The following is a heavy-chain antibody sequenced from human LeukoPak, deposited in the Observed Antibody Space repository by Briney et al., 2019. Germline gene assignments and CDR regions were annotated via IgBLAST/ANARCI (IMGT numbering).Heavy chain of an antibody. CDR3: ARVSDFNGLDY. CDR2: IYYSGST. Sequence: SETLSLTCTVSGCSITGYHWSWLRQPPGKGLEWIGYIYYSGSTNYNPSLKSRVTISVDTSKNQFSLKLSSVTAADTAVYYCARVSDFNGLDYWGQGTLVTVSS. D-gene: IGHD3/OR15-3a*01. V-gene: IGHV4-59*01. J-gene: IGHJ4*02. CDR1: GCSITGYH.